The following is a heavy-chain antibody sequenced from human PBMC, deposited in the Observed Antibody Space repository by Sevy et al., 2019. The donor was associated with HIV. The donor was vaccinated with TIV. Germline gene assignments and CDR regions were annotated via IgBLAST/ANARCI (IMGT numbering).Heavy chain of an antibody. CDR3: ARDRGGSSGLDY. CDR2: ISYDGSNK. CDR1: GFTFSSYA. V-gene: IGHV3-30*04. J-gene: IGHJ4*02. D-gene: IGHD3-22*01. Sequence: GGSPRLSCAASGFTFSSYAMHWVRQAPGKGLEWVAVISYDGSNKYYADSVKGRFTISRDNSKNTLYLQMNSLRAEDTAVYYCARDRGGSSGLDYWGQGTLVTVSS.